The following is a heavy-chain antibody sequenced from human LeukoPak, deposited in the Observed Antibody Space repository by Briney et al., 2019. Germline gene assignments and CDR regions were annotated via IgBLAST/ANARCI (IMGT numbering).Heavy chain of an antibody. CDR2: INHSGST. J-gene: IGHJ6*03. D-gene: IGHD2-2*01. V-gene: IGHV4-34*01. CDR1: GGSFSGYY. CDR3: ARQACSSTSCYTEFYYYYYMDV. Sequence: SETLSLTCAVYGGSFSGYYWSWIRQPPGKGLEWIGEINHSGSTNYNPSLKSRVTISVDTSKNQFSLKLSSVTAADTAVYYCARQACSSTSCYTEFYYYYYMDVWGKGTTVTVSS.